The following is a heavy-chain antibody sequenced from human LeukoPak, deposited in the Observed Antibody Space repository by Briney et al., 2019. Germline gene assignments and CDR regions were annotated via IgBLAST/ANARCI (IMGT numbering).Heavy chain of an antibody. V-gene: IGHV3-33*01. Sequence: PGGSLRLSCAASGFPFSSYAMHWLRQAPGKGLEWVAVIWFDGGKIYYADSVKGRFTISRDNSKNKVYLQMNSLRVEDTAVYHCARDFTNIRGGGYFDNWGQGTLVTVSS. CDR1: GFPFSSYA. D-gene: IGHD2/OR15-2a*01. CDR3: ARDFTNIRGGGYFDN. J-gene: IGHJ4*02. CDR2: IWFDGGKI.